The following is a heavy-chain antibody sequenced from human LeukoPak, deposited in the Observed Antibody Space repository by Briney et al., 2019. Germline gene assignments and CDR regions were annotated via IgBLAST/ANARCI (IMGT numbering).Heavy chain of an antibody. CDR2: INHSGST. CDR1: GGSFSGYY. V-gene: IGHV4-34*01. Sequence: SETLSLTCAVYGGSFSGYYWSWIRQPPGKGLEWIGEINHSGSTNYNPSLKSRVTISVDTSKNQFSLKLSTVTAADTAVYYCASARAYYDYVWGSYRHYDAFDIWGQGTMVTVSS. CDR3: ASARAYYDYVWGSYRHYDAFDI. J-gene: IGHJ3*02. D-gene: IGHD3-16*02.